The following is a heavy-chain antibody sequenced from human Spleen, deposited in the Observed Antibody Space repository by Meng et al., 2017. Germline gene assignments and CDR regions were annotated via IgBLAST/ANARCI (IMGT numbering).Heavy chain of an antibody. J-gene: IGHJ6*02. Sequence: GESLKISCKGSGYSFTSYWIGWVRQMPGKGLEWMGIIYPGDSDTRYSPSFQGQVTISADKSISTAYLQWSSLKASDTAMYYCARVYCSGGSCYSGTDYYYYGMDVWGQGTTVTVSS. CDR2: IYPGDSDT. CDR3: ARVYCSGGSCYSGTDYYYYGMDV. CDR1: GYSFTSYW. D-gene: IGHD2-15*01. V-gene: IGHV5-51*01.